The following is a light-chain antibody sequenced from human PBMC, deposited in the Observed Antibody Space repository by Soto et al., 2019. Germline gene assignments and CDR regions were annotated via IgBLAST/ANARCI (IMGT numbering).Light chain of an antibody. J-gene: IGLJ3*02. CDR1: SSDVGGYNY. V-gene: IGLV2-14*01. Sequence: LTQPASVSGSPGQSITISCTGTSSDVGGYNYVSWYQHHPGKAPKVMIYEVSNRPSGVSNRFSGSKSGNTASLTISGLQAEDEADYYCSSYTSTSSWVFGGGTKVTVL. CDR3: SSYTSTSSWV. CDR2: EVS.